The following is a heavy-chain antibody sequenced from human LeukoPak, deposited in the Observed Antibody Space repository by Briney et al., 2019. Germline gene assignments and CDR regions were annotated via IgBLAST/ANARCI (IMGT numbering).Heavy chain of an antibody. D-gene: IGHD3-10*01. V-gene: IGHV1-2*04. Sequence: GASVKVSCKASGYTFTGYYMHWVRQAPGQGLEWMGWINPNSGGTNYAQKFQGWVTMTRDTSISTAYMELSRLRSDDTAVYYCARGPSYGSGSPVDYWGQGTLVTVSS. CDR2: INPNSGGT. CDR3: ARGPSYGSGSPVDY. J-gene: IGHJ4*02. CDR1: GYTFTGYY.